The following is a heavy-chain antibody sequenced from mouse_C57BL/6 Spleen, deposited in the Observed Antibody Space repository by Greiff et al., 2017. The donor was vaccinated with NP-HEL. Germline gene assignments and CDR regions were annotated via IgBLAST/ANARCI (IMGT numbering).Heavy chain of an antibody. CDR3: ARGDGKVYFDY. J-gene: IGHJ2*01. CDR1: GFTFSSYA. D-gene: IGHD2-3*01. CDR2: ISDGGSYT. Sequence: DVMLVESGGGLVKPGGSLKLSCAASGFTFSSYAMSWVRQTPEKRLEWVATISDGGSYTYYPDNVKGRFTISRDNAKNNLYLQMSHLKSEDTAMYYCARGDGKVYFDYWGQGTTLTVSS. V-gene: IGHV5-4*03.